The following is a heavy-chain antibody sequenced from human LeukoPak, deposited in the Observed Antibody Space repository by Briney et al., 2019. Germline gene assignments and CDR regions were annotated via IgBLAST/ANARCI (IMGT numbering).Heavy chain of an antibody. CDR1: RFTFSSYS. CDR3: AKDFLRGWELPRLFDY. J-gene: IGHJ4*02. CDR2: ISSSGSYI. Sequence: GGSLRLSCAASRFTFSSYSMNWVRQAPGKGLEWVSSISSSGSYIYYADSVKGRFTISRDNAKNSLYLQMNSLRAEDTAIYYCAKDFLRGWELPRLFDYWGQGTLVTVSS. V-gene: IGHV3-21*04. D-gene: IGHD1-26*01.